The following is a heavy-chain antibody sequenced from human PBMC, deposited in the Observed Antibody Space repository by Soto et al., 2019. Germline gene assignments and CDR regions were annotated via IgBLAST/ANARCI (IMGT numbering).Heavy chain of an antibody. V-gene: IGHV4-59*01. J-gene: IGHJ5*02. CDR3: ARHDLLVVVPAAIPNWFDP. D-gene: IGHD2-2*01. Sequence: PSETLSLTCTVSGGSISSYDWSWIRQPPGKGLEWIGYIYYSATTNYNPSLKSRVTISVDTSKNQFSLKLTSVTAADTAVYYCARHDLLVVVPAAIPNWFDPWGQGTLVTVSS. CDR2: IYYSATT. CDR1: GGSISSYD.